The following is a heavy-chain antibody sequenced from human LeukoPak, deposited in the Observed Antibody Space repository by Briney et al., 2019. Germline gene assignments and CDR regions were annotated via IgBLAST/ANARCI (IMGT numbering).Heavy chain of an antibody. D-gene: IGHD2-2*02. CDR2: ISSSSSYI. Sequence: PGGSLRLSCAASGFTFSSYSMNWVRQAPGKGLEWVSSISSSSSYIYYADSVKGRFTISRDNAKNSLYLQMNSLRAEDTAVYYCARDGGSGYCSSTSCYRGALGAFDIWGQGTMVTVSS. CDR1: GFTFSSYS. CDR3: ARDGGSGYCSSTSCYRGALGAFDI. V-gene: IGHV3-21*01. J-gene: IGHJ3*02.